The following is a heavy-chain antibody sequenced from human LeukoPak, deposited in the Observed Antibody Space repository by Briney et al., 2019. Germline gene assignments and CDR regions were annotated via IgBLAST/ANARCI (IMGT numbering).Heavy chain of an antibody. V-gene: IGHV3-48*01. CDR1: GFTFSSYS. J-gene: IGHJ4*02. CDR2: ISSSSSTI. D-gene: IGHD1-7*01. Sequence: GGSLRLSCAASGFTFSSYSMNWVRQAPGKGLEWVSYISSSSSTIYYADSVKGRFTISRDNAKNSLYLQMNSLRAEDTAVYYCARDRYSELDYWGQGTLVTVSS. CDR3: ARDRYSELDY.